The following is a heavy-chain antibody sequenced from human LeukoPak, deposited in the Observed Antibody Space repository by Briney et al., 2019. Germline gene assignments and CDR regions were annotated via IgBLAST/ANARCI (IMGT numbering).Heavy chain of an antibody. CDR2: IIPIFGTA. J-gene: IGHJ4*02. CDR1: GGTFSSYA. V-gene: IGHV1-69*13. CDR3: ARVDTVMAYYFDL. Sequence: GASVKVSCEASGGTFSSYAISWVRQAPGQGLEWMGGIIPIFGTANYAQKFQGRVTITADESTSTAYMELNSLRAEDTAVYYCARVDTVMAYYFDLWGQGTLVAVSS. D-gene: IGHD5-18*01.